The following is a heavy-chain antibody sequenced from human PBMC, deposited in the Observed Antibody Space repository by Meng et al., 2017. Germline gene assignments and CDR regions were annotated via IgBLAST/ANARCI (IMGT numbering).Heavy chain of an antibody. CDR2: IVSDGGIT. J-gene: IGHJ4*02. Sequence: GESLKISCGASGFNFGDYQMHWVRQSPGKGLEWISRIVSDGGITTYADPVKGRFTISRDNAKNTLYLQMNSLGAGDTAVYYCARDLGWVLFDYWGQGALVTVSS. V-gene: IGHV3-74*01. D-gene: IGHD3-3*01. CDR3: ARDLGWVLFDY. CDR1: GFNFGDYQ.